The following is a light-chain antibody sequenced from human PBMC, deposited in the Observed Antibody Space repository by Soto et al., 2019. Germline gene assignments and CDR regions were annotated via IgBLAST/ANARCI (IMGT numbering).Light chain of an antibody. CDR2: GAS. Sequence: EIVLTQSPGTLSLSPGERATLSCRASQSVSSSYLAWYQQKPGQAPRLLIYGASSRATGIPDRFSGSGSGTGFTLTISRLEPEDFAVYYCQQYAISWTFGQGTKVDIK. CDR1: QSVSSSY. V-gene: IGKV3-20*01. J-gene: IGKJ1*01. CDR3: QQYAISWT.